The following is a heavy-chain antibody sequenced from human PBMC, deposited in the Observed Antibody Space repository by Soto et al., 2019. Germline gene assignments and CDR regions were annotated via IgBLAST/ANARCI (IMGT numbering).Heavy chain of an antibody. D-gene: IGHD6-19*01. Sequence: GPTLVNPTQTLTLTCTFSGFSLSTSGVGVGWIRQPPGKALEWLALIYWDDDKRYSPSLKSRLTITKDTSKNQVALTMTNMDPVDTATYXCAHRRVIAVAGTDFDYWGQGTLVTVSS. CDR2: IYWDDDK. J-gene: IGHJ4*02. V-gene: IGHV2-5*02. CDR3: AHRRVIAVAGTDFDY. CDR1: GFSLSTSGVG.